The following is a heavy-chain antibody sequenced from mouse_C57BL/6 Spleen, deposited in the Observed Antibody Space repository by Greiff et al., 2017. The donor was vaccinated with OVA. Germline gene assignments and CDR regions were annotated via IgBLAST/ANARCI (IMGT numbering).Heavy chain of an antibody. V-gene: IGHV1-82*01. D-gene: IGHD1-1*01. CDR2: IYPGDGDT. Sequence: VQGVESGPELVKPGASVKISCKASGYAFSSSWMNWVKQRPGTGLEWIGRIYPGDGDTNYNGKFKGKATLTADKSSSTAYMQLSSLTSEDSAVYFCARGDYYGSIDYWGQGTTLTVSS. J-gene: IGHJ2*01. CDR3: ARGDYYGSIDY. CDR1: GYAFSSSW.